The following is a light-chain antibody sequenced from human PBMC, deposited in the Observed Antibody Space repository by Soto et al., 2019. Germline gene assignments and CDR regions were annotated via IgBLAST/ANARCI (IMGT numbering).Light chain of an antibody. Sequence: QSVLTQPPSASGTPGQRVTISCSGSTSNIGRSTVSWYQQFPGAAPKLLIYSNTQRPLGVPVRFSGSKSDTSASLAISGLQYEDDADYYCATWNDGVFVFGIGTKVTAL. J-gene: IGLJ1*01. CDR1: TSNIGRST. CDR2: SNT. V-gene: IGLV1-44*01. CDR3: ATWNDGVFV.